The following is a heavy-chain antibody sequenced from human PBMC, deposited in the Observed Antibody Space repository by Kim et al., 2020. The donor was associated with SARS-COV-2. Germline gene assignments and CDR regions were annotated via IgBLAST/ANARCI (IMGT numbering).Heavy chain of an antibody. Sequence: GESLKISCKASGYNFIKFWIGWVRQTPGKSLEWMGIIYPGDSDIKYSPSFQGQVTFSVDESISTAYLQWSRLEASDTGVYYCARHPVASRVTTFNWFDPWGQGTLVTVSS. CDR2: IYPGDSDI. V-gene: IGHV5-51*01. D-gene: IGHD2-15*01. CDR1: GYNFIKFW. CDR3: ARHPVASRVTTFNWFDP. J-gene: IGHJ5*02.